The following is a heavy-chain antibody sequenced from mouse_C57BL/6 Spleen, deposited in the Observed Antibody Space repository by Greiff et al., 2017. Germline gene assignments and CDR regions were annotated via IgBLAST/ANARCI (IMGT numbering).Heavy chain of an antibody. CDR2: IWRGGST. Sequence: QLKQSGPGLVQPSQSLSITCTVSGFSLTSYGVHWVRQSPGKGLEWLGVIWRGGSTDYNAAFMSRLSITKDNSKSQVFFKMNSLQADDTAIYYCAKEREYYDYGYFDVWGTGTTVTVSS. J-gene: IGHJ1*03. D-gene: IGHD2-4*01. CDR3: AKEREYYDYGYFDV. V-gene: IGHV2-5*01. CDR1: GFSLTSYG.